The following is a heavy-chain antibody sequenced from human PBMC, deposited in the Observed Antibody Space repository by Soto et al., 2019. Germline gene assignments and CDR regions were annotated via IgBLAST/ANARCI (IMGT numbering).Heavy chain of an antibody. CDR2: IYHSGST. Sequence: SETLSLTCAVSGGSISSGGYSWSWIRQPPGKGLEWIGYIYHSGSTYYNPSLKSRVTISVDRSKNQFSLKLSSVTAADTAVYYCARATADTTSGYYYYYGMDVWGQGTTVTVSS. CDR1: GGSISSGGYS. D-gene: IGHD5-12*01. V-gene: IGHV4-30-2*01. CDR3: ARATADTTSGYYYYYGMDV. J-gene: IGHJ6*02.